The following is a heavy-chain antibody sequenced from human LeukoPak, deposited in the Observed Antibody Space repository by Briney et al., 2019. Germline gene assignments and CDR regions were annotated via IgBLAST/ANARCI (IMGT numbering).Heavy chain of an antibody. CDR3: AKEVATTPPYFDY. J-gene: IGHJ4*02. CDR1: GFTFSDYY. D-gene: IGHD5-24*01. Sequence: GGSLRLSCAASGFTFSDYYMSWIRQAPGKGLEWVSYISSSGSTIYYADSVKGRFTISRDNAKNTLYLQMNSLRAEDTAVYYCAKEVATTPPYFDYWGQGTLVTVSS. CDR2: ISSSGSTI. V-gene: IGHV3-11*01.